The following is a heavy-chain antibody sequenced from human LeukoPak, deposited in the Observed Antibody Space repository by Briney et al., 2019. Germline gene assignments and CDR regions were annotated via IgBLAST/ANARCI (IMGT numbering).Heavy chain of an antibody. J-gene: IGHJ4*02. V-gene: IGHV4-61*02. CDR1: GGSISSGSYY. D-gene: IGHD2/OR15-2a*01. CDR2: IYTSEST. Sequence: SETLSLTCTVSGGSISSGSYYWSWIQQPAGKGLEWIGRIYTSESTNYNPSLKSRVTISVDTSKNQFSLKLNSVTAADTAVYYCARELLSEVSDYWGQGTLVTVSS. CDR3: ARELLSEVSDY.